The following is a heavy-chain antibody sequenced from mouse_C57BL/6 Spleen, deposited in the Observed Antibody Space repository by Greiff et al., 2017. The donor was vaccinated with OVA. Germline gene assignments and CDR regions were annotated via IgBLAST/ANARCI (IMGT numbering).Heavy chain of an antibody. V-gene: IGHV1-61*01. CDR2: IYPSDSET. Sequence: QVQLQQPGAELVRPGSSVKLSCKASGYTFTSYWMDWVKQRPGQGLEWIGNIYPSDSETHYNQTFKDKATLTVDKSSSTAYMQLSSLTSEDSAVYYCAGRRGYSNFFDWYFDVWGTGTTVTVSS. CDR1: GYTFTSYW. J-gene: IGHJ1*03. CDR3: AGRRGYSNFFDWYFDV. D-gene: IGHD2-5*01.